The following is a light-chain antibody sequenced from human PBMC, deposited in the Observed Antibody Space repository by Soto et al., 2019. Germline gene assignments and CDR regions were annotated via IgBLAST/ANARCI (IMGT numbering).Light chain of an antibody. CDR2: AAS. V-gene: IGKV1-6*01. Sequence: IQVTQSPSTLSACVGDRVPITCRASQGIRNDLGWYQQKPGKAPKLLIYAASSLQSGVPSRFSGSGPGTDFTLTISCLQPEDFTTYYCLQDSFFPQTFLQGAKVDI. CDR3: LQDSFFPQT. CDR1: QGIRND. J-gene: IGKJ1*01.